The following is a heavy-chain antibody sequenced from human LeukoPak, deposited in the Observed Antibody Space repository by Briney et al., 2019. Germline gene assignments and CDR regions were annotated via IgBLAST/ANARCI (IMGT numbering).Heavy chain of an antibody. D-gene: IGHD3-3*01. CDR3: ARDLSTIFGVVIYFDY. V-gene: IGHV1-18*01. CDR1: GYTFTSYG. Sequence: GASVTVSFMASGYTFTSYGISWVRQAPGQGLEWMGWISAYNGNTNYAQKLQGRVTMTTDTSTSTAYMELRSLRSDDTAVYYCARDLSTIFGVVIYFDYWGQGTLGTVSS. CDR2: ISAYNGNT. J-gene: IGHJ4*02.